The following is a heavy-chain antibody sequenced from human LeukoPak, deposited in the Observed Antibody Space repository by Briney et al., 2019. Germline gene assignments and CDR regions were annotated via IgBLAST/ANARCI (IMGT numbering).Heavy chain of an antibody. D-gene: IGHD6-13*01. CDR2: ISSSGGCT. V-gene: IGHV3-23*01. Sequence: QRGGSLTLSCADSGYTFSSYAMTWVRQAPGKGLEWVSSISSSGGCTYYADSVKGRFTISRENSKKILYLQMNSLRVEDTALYYCANLYSTNYWGQGTLVTVSS. J-gene: IGHJ4*02. CDR1: GYTFSSYA. CDR3: ANLYSTNY.